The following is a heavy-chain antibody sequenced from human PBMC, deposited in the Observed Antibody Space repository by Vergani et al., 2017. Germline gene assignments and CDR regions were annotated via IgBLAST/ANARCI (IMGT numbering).Heavy chain of an antibody. D-gene: IGHD3-10*01. Sequence: EVQLVQSGAEVKKPGATMKISCKVSGYTFTDHYMHWVKQAPGKGLEWMGLVDPEDGETIYAEKFKGRVTIAADTSTDTAHLELSSLRSEDTAVYYCASPRGLWFGELPPYYYYGMDVWGQGTTVTVSS. CDR2: VDPEDGET. CDR3: ASPRGLWFGELPPYYYYGMDV. J-gene: IGHJ6*02. CDR1: GYTFTDHY. V-gene: IGHV1-69-2*01.